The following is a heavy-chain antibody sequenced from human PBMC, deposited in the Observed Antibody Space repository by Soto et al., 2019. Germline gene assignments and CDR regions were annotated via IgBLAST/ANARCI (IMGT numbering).Heavy chain of an antibody. CDR1: GFTFSSYA. CDR2: ISGSGGST. CDR3: AKDGTYYDFWSGYFTDY. Sequence: EVQLLESGGGLVQPGGSLRLSCAASGFTFSSYAMSWVRQAPGKRLEWVSAISGSGGSTYYADSVKGRFTISRDNSKNTLYLQMNSLRAEDTAVYYCAKDGTYYDFWSGYFTDYWGQGTLVTVSS. V-gene: IGHV3-23*01. J-gene: IGHJ4*02. D-gene: IGHD3-3*01.